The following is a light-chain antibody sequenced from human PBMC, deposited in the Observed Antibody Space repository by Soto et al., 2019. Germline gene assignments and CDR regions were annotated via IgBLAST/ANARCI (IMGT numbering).Light chain of an antibody. CDR2: GAS. Sequence: EIVLTQTPGTLSLSPGERATLSCRASQSVSNNYLAWYQQKPGQAPRLLFYGASNRATGIPDRFSGSGSGTDFTLTISRLEPEDFAVCYCQQYGSSGTFGQGTKVDIK. J-gene: IGKJ1*01. CDR3: QQYGSSGT. V-gene: IGKV3-20*01. CDR1: QSVSNNY.